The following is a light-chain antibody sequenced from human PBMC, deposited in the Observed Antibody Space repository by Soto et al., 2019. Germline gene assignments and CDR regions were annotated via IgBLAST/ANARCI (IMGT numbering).Light chain of an antibody. CDR2: EVS. CDR3: SSYAGSNYV. J-gene: IGLJ1*01. Sequence: QSVLTQPPSASGSPGQSVTISCTGTSSDVGGYNYVSWYQQHPGKAPKLIIYEVSPRPSGVPDRFSGSKSGNTASLPVSGLQAEDEADYYCSSYAGSNYVFGTGTKVTVL. V-gene: IGLV2-8*01. CDR1: SSDVGGYNY.